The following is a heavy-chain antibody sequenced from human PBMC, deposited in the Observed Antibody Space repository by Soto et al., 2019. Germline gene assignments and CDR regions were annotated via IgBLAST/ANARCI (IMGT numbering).Heavy chain of an antibody. CDR3: ARFVSAIAINDH. D-gene: IGHD2-21*01. J-gene: IGHJ4*02. CDR1: GFTFRTYS. Sequence: ESGGGLVKPGESLRLSCAASGFTFRTYSMNWVRQAPGKGLEWVSLISSSSSYIYYADSLKGRFTISRDNAKNSLYLEMNNLRAEDTAVYYCARFVSAIAINDHWGQGTLVTVSS. V-gene: IGHV3-21*01. CDR2: ISSSSSYI.